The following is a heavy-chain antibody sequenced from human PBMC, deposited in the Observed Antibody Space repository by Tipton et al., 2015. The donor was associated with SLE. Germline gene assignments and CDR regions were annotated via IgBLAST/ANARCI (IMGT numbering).Heavy chain of an antibody. Sequence: LRLSCTVSGGSISSYYWSWIRQPPGKGLEWIGYIYYSGSTNYNPSLKSRVTISVDTSKNQFSLKLSSVTAADTAVYYCARMIAVVDYYGMDVWGQGTTVTVSS. CDR1: GGSISSYY. J-gene: IGHJ6*02. D-gene: IGHD3-22*01. CDR3: ARMIAVVDYYGMDV. CDR2: IYYSGST. V-gene: IGHV4-59*01.